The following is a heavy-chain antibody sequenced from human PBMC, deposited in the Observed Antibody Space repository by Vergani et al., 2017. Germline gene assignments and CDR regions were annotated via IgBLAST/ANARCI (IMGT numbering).Heavy chain of an antibody. CDR1: GGTFSSYA. D-gene: IGHD1-1*01. J-gene: IGHJ6*04. Sequence: QVQLVQSGAEVKKPGSSVKVSCKASGGTFSSYAISWVRQAPGQGLEWMGGIIPIFGTAIYAQKFQGRVTITADESASTAYMELSSLRSEDTAVYYCARLYNWNDGLDVWGKGTTVTVSS. CDR3: ARLYNWNDGLDV. V-gene: IGHV1-69*01. CDR2: IIPIFGTA.